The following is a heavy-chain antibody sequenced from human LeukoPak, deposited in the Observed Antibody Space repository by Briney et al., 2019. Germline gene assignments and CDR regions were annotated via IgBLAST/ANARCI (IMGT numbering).Heavy chain of an antibody. CDR2: ISSSTKYI. CDR1: GLTFSTYS. CDR3: ARSKTIQLDAMDV. V-gene: IGHV3-21*01. D-gene: IGHD5-18*01. Sequence: GGSLRLACAASGLTFSTYSMNWVRQAPGKGLEWVSSISSSTKYIHYADSVKGRFTTSRDNAKNSLHLQMNSLRVEDTAVYYCARSKTIQLDAMDVWGTGTTVTVSS. J-gene: IGHJ6*04.